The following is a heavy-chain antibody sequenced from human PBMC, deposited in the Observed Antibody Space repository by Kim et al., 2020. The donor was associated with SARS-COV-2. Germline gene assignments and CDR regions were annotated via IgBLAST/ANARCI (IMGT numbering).Heavy chain of an antibody. D-gene: IGHD6-19*01. J-gene: IGHJ4*02. CDR3: AIYSSGGIFYFDY. CDR1: GGTFSSYA. V-gene: IGHV1-69*13. Sequence: VKVSCKASGGTFSSYAIIWVRQAPGQGLEWMGGIIPIFGTANYAQKFQGRVTITADESTSTAYMELSSLRSEDTAVYYCAIYSSGGIFYFDYWGQGTLVTVSS. CDR2: IIPIFGTA.